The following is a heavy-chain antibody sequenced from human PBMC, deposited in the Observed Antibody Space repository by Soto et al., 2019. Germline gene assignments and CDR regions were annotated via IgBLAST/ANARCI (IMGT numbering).Heavy chain of an antibody. Sequence: SETLSLTCAVYGGSFSGYYWSWIRQPPGKGLEWIGEINHSGSTNYNPSLKSRVTISVDTSKNQFSLKLSSVTAADTAVYYCARGLRRIAARPGNFNFDYWGQGTLVTVSS. V-gene: IGHV4-34*01. J-gene: IGHJ4*02. CDR3: ARGLRRIAARPGNFNFDY. D-gene: IGHD6-6*01. CDR2: INHSGST. CDR1: GGSFSGYY.